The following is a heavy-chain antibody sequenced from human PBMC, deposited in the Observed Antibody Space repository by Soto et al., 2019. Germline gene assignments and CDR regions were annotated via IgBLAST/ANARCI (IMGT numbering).Heavy chain of an antibody. CDR1: GCSISSGYY. Sequence: SEPLSLTCAVSGCSISSGYYWGWIRQPPGKGLEWIGSIYHSGSTYYNPSLKSRVTISVDTSKNQFSLKLSSVTAADTAVYYCARLPVLAAGGFDPWGQGTLVTVS. D-gene: IGHD3-3*02. V-gene: IGHV4-38-2*01. J-gene: IGHJ5*02. CDR3: ARLPVLAAGGFDP. CDR2: IYHSGST.